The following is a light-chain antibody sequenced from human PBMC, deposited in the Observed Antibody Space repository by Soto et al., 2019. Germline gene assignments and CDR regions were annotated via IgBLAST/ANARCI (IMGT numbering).Light chain of an antibody. V-gene: IGKV3-20*01. CDR2: GAS. CDR3: QGYGDSPPAYT. Sequence: EIVLTQSPGTLSLSPGERATLSCRASRSVGNMNLVWYRQKPGQAPTLVIYGASNRATGIPDRFSGSGFGTDFSLTISRLEPEDFAVYYCQGYGDSPPAYTFGQGTKLEIK. J-gene: IGKJ2*01. CDR1: RSVGNMN.